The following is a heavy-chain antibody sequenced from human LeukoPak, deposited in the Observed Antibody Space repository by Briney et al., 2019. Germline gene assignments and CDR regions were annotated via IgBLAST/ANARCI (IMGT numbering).Heavy chain of an antibody. CDR2: INPSGDST. V-gene: IGHV1-46*01. CDR3: AKLATSDTGETY. J-gene: IGHJ4*02. Sequence: GASVTVSFTASGYTFTINHIHWVRQAPGQGLEWMGVINPSGDSTTYAQNFQGRVTMTRDTSTSTVYMELRSLRSEDTAIYYCAKLATSDTGETYWGQGTLVTVSS. CDR1: GYTFTINH. D-gene: IGHD3-16*01.